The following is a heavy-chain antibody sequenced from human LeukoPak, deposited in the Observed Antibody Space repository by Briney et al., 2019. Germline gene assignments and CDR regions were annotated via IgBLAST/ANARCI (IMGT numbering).Heavy chain of an antibody. CDR3: ATLTGGDDAFDM. Sequence: PTDTLSLTRTMAGGSISSYYWSWIRQPPGKGLEWSGYIYYSGSTNYNPSLKSRVTISVDTSKNQFSLKLSSVTAADTAVYYCATLTGGDDAFDMWGEGTMVTVSS. D-gene: IGHD4-23*01. CDR1: GGSISSYY. CDR2: IYYSGST. J-gene: IGHJ3*02. V-gene: IGHV4-59*07.